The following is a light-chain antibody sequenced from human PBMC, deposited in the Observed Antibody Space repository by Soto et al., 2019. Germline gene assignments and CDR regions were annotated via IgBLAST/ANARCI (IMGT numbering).Light chain of an antibody. Sequence: QSVLTQPPSASGTPGQRVTISCSGSSSNIGSNYVYWYQQVPGTTPKLLIYKNNQRPSGVPERFSGSKSGTSASLAISGLRSEDEADYYCAVWDDSLSGREVFGGGTQLT. CDR2: KNN. V-gene: IGLV1-47*01. J-gene: IGLJ2*01. CDR3: AVWDDSLSGREV. CDR1: SSNIGSNY.